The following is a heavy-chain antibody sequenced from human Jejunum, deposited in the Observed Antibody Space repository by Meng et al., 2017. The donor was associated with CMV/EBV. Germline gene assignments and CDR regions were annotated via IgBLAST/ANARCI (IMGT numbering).Heavy chain of an antibody. V-gene: IGHV1-2*07. D-gene: IGHD6-13*01. Sequence: YVKWVREAAGKGRERMGWNNPNRGDTICAHNFTSRVTMTRDTSFSTAFLGLSRRTSDDTAVYYCAKASGIIVGAGGIVRYLDYWGQGTLVTVSS. CDR3: AKASGIIVGAGGIVRYLDY. J-gene: IGHJ4*02. CDR1: Y. CDR2: NNPNRGDT.